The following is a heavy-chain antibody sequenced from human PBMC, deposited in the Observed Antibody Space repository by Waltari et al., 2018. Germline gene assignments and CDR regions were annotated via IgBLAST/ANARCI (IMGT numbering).Heavy chain of an antibody. D-gene: IGHD1-1*01. CDR2: ISVQSGDT. J-gene: IGHJ4*02. CDR1: GLGFSNYG. CDR3: GRDHGMTTTNFDY. Sequence: QVQLVQSGAEMKKPGASVMVSCTASGLGFSNYGISWLRQAPGQGLEWMGWISVQSGDTKFAQKFQDRLTMTRDTFTKTAYLELRSLTSDDTAVYYCGRDHGMTTTNFDYWGQGTLVTVSS. V-gene: IGHV1-18*01.